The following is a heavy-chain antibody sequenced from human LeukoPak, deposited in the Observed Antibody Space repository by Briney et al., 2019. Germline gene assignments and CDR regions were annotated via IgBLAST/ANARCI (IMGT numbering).Heavy chain of an antibody. V-gene: IGHV3-23*01. CDR1: GFTFSSYG. D-gene: IGHD6-13*01. J-gene: IGHJ4*02. CDR3: AKEGYSSSGTFDY. Sequence: GGTLRLSCAASGFTFSSYGTSWVRQAPGKGLEWVSAISGSGGGTYYTDSVKGRFTISRDNSKNTLYLQMNSLRAEDTAVYYCAKEGYSSSGTFDYWGQGTLVTVSS. CDR2: ISGSGGGT.